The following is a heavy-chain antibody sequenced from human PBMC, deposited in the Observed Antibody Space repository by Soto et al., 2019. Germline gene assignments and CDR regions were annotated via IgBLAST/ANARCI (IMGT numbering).Heavy chain of an antibody. CDR1: GYTFTSYY. D-gene: IGHD2-21*02. V-gene: IGHV1-46*01. J-gene: IGHJ6*02. CDR2: INPSGGST. Sequence: SVKVTCKASGYTFTSYYMHWVRQAPGQGLEWMGIINPSGGSTSYAQKFQGRVTMTRDTSTSTVYMELSSLRSEDTAVYYCARVGKTASPPMDVWGQGTTVTVSS. CDR3: ARVGKTASPPMDV.